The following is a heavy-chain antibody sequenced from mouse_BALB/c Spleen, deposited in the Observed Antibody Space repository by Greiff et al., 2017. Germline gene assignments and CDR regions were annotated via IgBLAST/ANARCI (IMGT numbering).Heavy chain of an antibody. V-gene: IGHV1-63*02. CDR2: IYPGGGYT. D-gene: IGHD2-1*01. CDR1: GYTFTNYW. CDR3: ARGGNEAMDY. J-gene: IGHJ4*01. Sequence: VQRVESGAELVRPGTSVKISCKASGYTFTNYWLGWVKQRPGHGLEWIGDIYPGGGYTNYNEKFKGKATLTADTSSSTAYMQLSSLTSEDSAVYFCARGGNEAMDYWGQGTSVTVSS.